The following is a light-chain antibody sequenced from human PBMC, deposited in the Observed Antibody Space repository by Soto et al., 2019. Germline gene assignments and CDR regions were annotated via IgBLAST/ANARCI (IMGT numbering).Light chain of an antibody. CDR1: SSNIGSNT. CDR3: SSYAGTKTLV. V-gene: IGLV1-44*01. Sequence: QSVLTQPPSASGTPGQRVTISCSGSSSNIGSNTVNWYQQLPGTAPKLLIYSNNQRPSGVPDRFSGSKSGTSASLAISGLQSEDEADYYCSSYAGTKTLVFGGGTKLTVL. J-gene: IGLJ2*01. CDR2: SNN.